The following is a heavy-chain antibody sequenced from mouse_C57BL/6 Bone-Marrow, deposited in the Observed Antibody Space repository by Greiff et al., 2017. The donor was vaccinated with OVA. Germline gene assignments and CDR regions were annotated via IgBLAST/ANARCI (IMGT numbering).Heavy chain of an antibody. Sequence: QVQLQQSGAELVKPGASVKLSCKASGYTFTSYWMHWVKQRPGQGLEWIGMIHPNSGSTNYNEKFKSKATLTVDKSSSTAYMQLSSLTSEDSAVYYCAPTVVAPWYFDVWGTGTTVTVSS. CDR2: IHPNSGST. V-gene: IGHV1-64*01. D-gene: IGHD1-1*01. CDR1: GYTFTSYW. CDR3: APTVVAPWYFDV. J-gene: IGHJ1*03.